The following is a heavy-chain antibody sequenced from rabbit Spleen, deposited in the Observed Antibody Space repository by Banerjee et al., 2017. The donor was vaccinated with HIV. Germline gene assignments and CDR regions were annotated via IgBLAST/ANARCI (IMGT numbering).Heavy chain of an antibody. CDR2: IYTGSGST. CDR3: ARDTATSFSTYGMDL. CDR1: GFSFTDKDV. J-gene: IGHJ6*01. D-gene: IGHD1-1*01. Sequence: QEQLVESGGGLVQPGGSLKLSCTASGFSFTDKDVMCWVRQAPGKGLEWIGCIYTGSGSTYYASWAKGRFTISKASSTTVTLQMTSLTAADTATYFCARDTATSFSTYGMDLWGPGTLVTVS. V-gene: IGHV1S45*01.